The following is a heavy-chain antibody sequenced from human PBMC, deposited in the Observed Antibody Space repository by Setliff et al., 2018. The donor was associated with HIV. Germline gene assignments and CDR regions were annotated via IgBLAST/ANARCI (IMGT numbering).Heavy chain of an antibody. J-gene: IGHJ2*01. V-gene: IGHV4-39*01. CDR3: ARHPAEGSGSYAALKRYFDL. CDR2: IYYSGST. CDR1: GASIGSSTYY. Sequence: SETLSLTCTVSGASIGSSTYYWGCIRQPPGKGLEWIGSIYYSGSTYYNPSLKSRVTISRDTSKNHFSLKLSSVTAADTTIYYCARHPAEGSGSYAALKRYFDLWGRGTLVTVSS. D-gene: IGHD3-10*01.